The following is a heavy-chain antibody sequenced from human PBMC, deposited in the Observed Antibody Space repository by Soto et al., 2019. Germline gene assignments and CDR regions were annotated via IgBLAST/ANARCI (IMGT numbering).Heavy chain of an antibody. CDR1: GFTFSSYD. Sequence: GSLRLSCAASGFTFSSYDMHWVRQATGKGLEWVSAIGTAGDTYYPGSVKGRFTISRENAKNSLYLQMNSLRAEDTAVYYCARLSVVGSSTSSAHYYYYYGMDVWGQGTTVTVSS. J-gene: IGHJ6*02. V-gene: IGHV3-13*01. D-gene: IGHD2-2*01. CDR2: IGTAGDT. CDR3: ARLSVVGSSTSSAHYYYYYGMDV.